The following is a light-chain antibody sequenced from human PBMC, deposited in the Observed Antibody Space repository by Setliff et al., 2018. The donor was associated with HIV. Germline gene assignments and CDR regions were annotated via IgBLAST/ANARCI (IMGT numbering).Light chain of an antibody. V-gene: IGLV2-14*01. CDR2: EVR. Sequence: QSVLTQPASVSGSPGQSITISCTGTSSDVGGYNYVSWYQQYPGKAPKLMISEVRNRASGVSSRFSGSKSGNTASLTISGLQTEDEGDYYCSSYTGVSTLGVFGTGTKVTVL. J-gene: IGLJ1*01. CDR1: SSDVGGYNY. CDR3: SSYTGVSTLGV.